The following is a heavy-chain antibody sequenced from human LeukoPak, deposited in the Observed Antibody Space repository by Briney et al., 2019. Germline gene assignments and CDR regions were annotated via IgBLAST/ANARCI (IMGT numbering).Heavy chain of an antibody. CDR3: ARSTYYYDSSGYSEDWFDP. J-gene: IGHJ5*02. D-gene: IGHD3-22*01. V-gene: IGHV3-48*01. CDR1: GFTVSSNY. Sequence: GGSLRLSCAASGFTVSSNYMSWVRQAPGKGLEWVSYISSSSSTIYYADSVKGRFTISRDNAKNSLYLQMNSLRAEDTAVYYCARSTYYYDSSGYSEDWFDPWGQGTLVTVSS. CDR2: ISSSSSTI.